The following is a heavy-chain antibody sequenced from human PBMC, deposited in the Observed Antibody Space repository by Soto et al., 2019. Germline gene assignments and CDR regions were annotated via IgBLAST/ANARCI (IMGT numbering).Heavy chain of an antibody. D-gene: IGHD7-27*01. Sequence: VKVSCKASGYTFTSYGISWVRQAPGQGLEWMGWTSAYNGNTNYAQKLQGRVTMTTDTSTSTAYMELRSLRSDDTAVYYCASVEQGRGDAFDIWGQGTMVTVSS. CDR3: ASVEQGRGDAFDI. CDR2: TSAYNGNT. CDR1: GYTFTSYG. J-gene: IGHJ3*02. V-gene: IGHV1-18*01.